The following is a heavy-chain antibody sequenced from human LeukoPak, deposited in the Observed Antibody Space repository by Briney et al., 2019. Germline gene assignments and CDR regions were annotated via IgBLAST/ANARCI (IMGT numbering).Heavy chain of an antibody. V-gene: IGHV3-21*01. CDR3: AREHNTYYDSAGMDV. CDR2: ISSSSSYI. Sequence: GGSLRLSCAASGFTLSCYSMNWVRQAPGKGLEWVSSISSSSSYIYYTDSVKGRFTISRDNAKNSLYLQMNSLRAEDTAVYYCAREHNTYYDSAGMDVWGQGTTVTVSS. D-gene: IGHD3-22*01. J-gene: IGHJ6*02. CDR1: GFTLSCYS.